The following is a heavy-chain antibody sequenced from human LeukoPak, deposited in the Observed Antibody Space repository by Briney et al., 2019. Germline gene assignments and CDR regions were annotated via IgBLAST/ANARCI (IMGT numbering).Heavy chain of an antibody. CDR2: IKEDGSEE. Sequence: GGSLRLSCSASGFTFSSYAMHWVRQTPEKGLEWVANIKEDGSEEVYVDSVKGRFTISRDNAKSSLYLQMNSLRTEDTAVYYCARDPYSRSWSYGMDVWGQGTTVTVSS. V-gene: IGHV3-7*05. CDR3: ARDPYSRSWSYGMDV. J-gene: IGHJ6*02. D-gene: IGHD6-13*01. CDR1: GFTFSSYA.